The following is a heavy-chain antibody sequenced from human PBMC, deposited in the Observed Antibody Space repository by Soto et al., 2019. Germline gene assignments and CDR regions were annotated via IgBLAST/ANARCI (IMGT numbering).Heavy chain of an antibody. V-gene: IGHV3-30*18. D-gene: IGHD3-9*01. J-gene: IGHJ3*02. CDR3: AKDGGYDILTGYSTGNDAFDI. CDR2: ISYDGSNK. CDR1: GFTFSSYG. Sequence: PGGSLRLSCAASGFTFSSYGMHWVRQAPGKGLEWVAVISYDGSNKYYADSVKGRFTISRDNSKNTLYLQMNSLRAEDTAVYYCAKDGGYDILTGYSTGNDAFDICAQGTMVTVSS.